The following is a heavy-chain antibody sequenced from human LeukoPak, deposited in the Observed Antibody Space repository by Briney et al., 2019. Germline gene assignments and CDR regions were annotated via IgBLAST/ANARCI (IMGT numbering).Heavy chain of an antibody. CDR3: AKDLARYSSGPQFFDY. V-gene: IGHV3-23*01. J-gene: IGHJ4*02. CDR2: VSGSGGSP. D-gene: IGHD6-19*01. CDR1: GFTFSSHA. Sequence: PGGSLRLSCAASGFTFSSHAMSWVRQAPGQGLEWVSGVSGSGGSPYYADPVKGRFTISRDNSKNTLYLQMNSLRAEDTAVYYCAKDLARYSSGPQFFDYWGQGTLVTVSS.